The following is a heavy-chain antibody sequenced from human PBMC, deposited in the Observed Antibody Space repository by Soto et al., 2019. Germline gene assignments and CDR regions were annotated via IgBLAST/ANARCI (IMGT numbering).Heavy chain of an antibody. CDR3: SRRVTI. CDR2: INHRGIT. Sequence: QVQLQQLGAGLLKPSETLSLTCSVYGGSFSGYYWSWIRQPPGKGLEWIGEINHRGITNYNPSLKSRATITVDTSKNHFSLKLSSVTAGHTPVYYCSRRVTIWGQGTMVTVSS. CDR1: GGSFSGYY. J-gene: IGHJ3*01. V-gene: IGHV4-34*01.